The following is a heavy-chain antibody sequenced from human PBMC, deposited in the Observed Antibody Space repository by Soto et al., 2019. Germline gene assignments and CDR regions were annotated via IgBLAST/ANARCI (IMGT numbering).Heavy chain of an antibody. V-gene: IGHV3-30-3*01. CDR1: GFTFSSYA. CDR3: ARDSPHDILTHSFDY. Sequence: QVQLVESGGGVVQPGRSLRLSCAASGFTFSSYAMHWVRQAPGKRLEWVAVISYDGSNKYYADSVKGRFTISRDNSKNQLYLQMNSLRAEDTAVYYCARDSPHDILTHSFDYWGQGTLVTVSS. J-gene: IGHJ4*02. CDR2: ISYDGSNK. D-gene: IGHD3-9*01.